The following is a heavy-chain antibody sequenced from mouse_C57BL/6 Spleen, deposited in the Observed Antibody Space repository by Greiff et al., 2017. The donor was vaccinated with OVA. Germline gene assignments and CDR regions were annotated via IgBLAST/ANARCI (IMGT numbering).Heavy chain of an antibody. CDR1: GYSITSGYY. Sequence: EVHLVESGPGLVKPSQSLSLTCSVTGYSITSGYYWNWIRQFPGNKLEWMGYISYDGSNNYNPSLKNRISITRDTSKNQFFLKLNSVTTEDTATYYCAREGEANWDARFAYWGQGTLVTVSA. CDR3: AREGEANWDARFAY. CDR2: ISYDGSN. V-gene: IGHV3-6*01. J-gene: IGHJ3*01. D-gene: IGHD4-1*01.